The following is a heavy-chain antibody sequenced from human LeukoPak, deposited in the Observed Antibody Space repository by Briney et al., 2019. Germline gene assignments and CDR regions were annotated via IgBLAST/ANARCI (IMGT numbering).Heavy chain of an antibody. Sequence: GGSLRLSCAASGFTFSSYGMHWVRQAPGKGLEWVAVISYDGSNKYYADSVKGRFTISRDNSKNTLYLQMNSLRAEDTAVYYCAIQYAFDIWGQGTLVTVSS. CDR3: AIQYAFDI. V-gene: IGHV3-30*03. J-gene: IGHJ4*02. D-gene: IGHD2-8*01. CDR2: ISYDGSNK. CDR1: GFTFSSYG.